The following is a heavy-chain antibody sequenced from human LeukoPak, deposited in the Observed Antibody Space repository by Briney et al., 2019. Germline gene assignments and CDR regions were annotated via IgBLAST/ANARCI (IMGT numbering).Heavy chain of an antibody. J-gene: IGHJ4*02. V-gene: IGHV4-34*01. CDR2: INHSGST. D-gene: IGHD2-2*02. CDR1: GGSFSGYY. Sequence: PETRSLTCAVYGGSFSGYYWSWIRQPPGKGLEWIGEINHSGSTNYNPSLKSRVTISVDTSKNQFSLKLSSVTAADTAVYYCASEHLNRYCSSTSCYTAVAEDFDYWGQETVVPLFS. CDR3: ASEHLNRYCSSTSCYTAVAEDFDY.